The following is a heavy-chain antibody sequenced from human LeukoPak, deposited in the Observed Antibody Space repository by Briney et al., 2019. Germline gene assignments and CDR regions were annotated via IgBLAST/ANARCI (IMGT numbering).Heavy chain of an antibody. V-gene: IGHV1-8*01. J-gene: IGHJ5*02. CDR2: MNPNSGDT. CDR3: ARAKVMTIFGVVKFNWFDP. Sequence: GASVTVSCKASGYTFTSYDINWVRQATGQGLEWMGWMNPNSGDTGYAQKFQGRVTMTRNTSRSTAYMELSSLRSEDTAVYYCARAKVMTIFGVVKFNWFDPWGEGTLVTVSS. D-gene: IGHD3-3*01. CDR1: GYTFTSYD.